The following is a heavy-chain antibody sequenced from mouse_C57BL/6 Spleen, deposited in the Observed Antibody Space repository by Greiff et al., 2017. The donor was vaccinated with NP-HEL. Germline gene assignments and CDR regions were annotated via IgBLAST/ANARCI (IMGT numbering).Heavy chain of an antibody. D-gene: IGHD1-1*01. CDR3: TRAPSVITTVVADFDY. J-gene: IGHJ2*01. V-gene: IGHV1-15*01. Sequence: QVQLKESGAELVRPGASVTLSCKASGYTFTDYEMHWVKQTPVHGLEWIGAIDPETGGTAYNQKFKGKAILTADKSSSTAYMELRSLTSEDSAVYYCTRAPSVITTVVADFDYWGQGTTLTVSS. CDR1: GYTFTDYE. CDR2: IDPETGGT.